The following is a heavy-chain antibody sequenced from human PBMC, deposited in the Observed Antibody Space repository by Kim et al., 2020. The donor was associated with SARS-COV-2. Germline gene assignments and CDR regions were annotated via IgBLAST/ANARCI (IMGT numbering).Heavy chain of an antibody. CDR2: IYHSGST. Sequence: SETLSLTCAVSGGSISSGCYSWSWIRQPPGKGLEWIGYIYHSGSTYYNPSLKSRVTISVDRSKNQFSLKLSSVTAADTAVYYCARSGASGSFDPWGQGTLVTVSS. V-gene: IGHV4-30-2*01. D-gene: IGHD5-12*01. CDR3: ARSGASGSFDP. J-gene: IGHJ5*02. CDR1: GGSISSGCYS.